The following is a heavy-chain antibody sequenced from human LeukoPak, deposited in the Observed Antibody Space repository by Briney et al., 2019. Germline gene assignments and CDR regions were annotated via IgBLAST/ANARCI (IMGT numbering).Heavy chain of an antibody. V-gene: IGHV4-34*01. CDR2: VNHSGST. D-gene: IGHD4-4*01. CDR1: GGSFSGYY. Sequence: SETLCLTCAVYGGSFSGYYWSWIRQPPGKGLEWIGEVNHSGSTNYNPSLKSRVTISVDTSKNQFSLKLSSVTAADTAAYYCARAEYYSNYQFYFDYWGQGTLVTVSS. J-gene: IGHJ4*02. CDR3: ARAEYYSNYQFYFDY.